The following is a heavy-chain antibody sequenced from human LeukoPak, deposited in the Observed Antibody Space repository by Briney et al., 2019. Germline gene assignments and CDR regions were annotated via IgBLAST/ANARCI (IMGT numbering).Heavy chain of an antibody. CDR2: IYYSGST. CDR3: ARRHYGSGSYSYYYYYGMDV. J-gene: IGHJ6*02. D-gene: IGHD3-10*01. Sequence: SETLSLTCTVSGGSISSYYWSWIRQPPGKGLEWIGYIYYSGSTNYNPSLKSRVTISVDTSKNQFSLKLSSVTAADTAVYYCARRHYGSGSYSYYYYYGMDVWGQGTTVTVSS. V-gene: IGHV4-59*08. CDR1: GGSISSYY.